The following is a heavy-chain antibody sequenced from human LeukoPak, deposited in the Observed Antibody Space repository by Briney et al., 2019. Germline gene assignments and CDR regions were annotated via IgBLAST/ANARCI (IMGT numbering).Heavy chain of an antibody. CDR1: GGSISGGGFY. CDR2: IYHSVST. Sequence: SETLSLTCTVSGGSISGGGFYWTWIRQPPGEGLEWIGYIYHSVSTYYNPSLKRRVTISVDTSKNQFSLKLSSVTAADTAVYYCARQPGSTWYVDYWGQGTLVTVSS. V-gene: IGHV4-30-2*01. CDR3: ARQPGSTWYVDY. J-gene: IGHJ4*02. D-gene: IGHD6-13*01.